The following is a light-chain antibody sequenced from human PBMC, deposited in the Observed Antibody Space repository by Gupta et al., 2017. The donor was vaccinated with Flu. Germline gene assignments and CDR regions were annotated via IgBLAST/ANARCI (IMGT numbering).Light chain of an antibody. Sequence: TRSLSPGERATLSCRASQSISSSYLAWYQQKPGRAPRLLIHGASTRATGIPDRFSGSGSGTDFTLTISRLEPEDFAVYYCQQYGTSPLLTFGPGTKVDIK. V-gene: IGKV3-20*01. CDR3: QQYGTSPLLT. CDR1: QSISSSY. J-gene: IGKJ3*01. CDR2: GAS.